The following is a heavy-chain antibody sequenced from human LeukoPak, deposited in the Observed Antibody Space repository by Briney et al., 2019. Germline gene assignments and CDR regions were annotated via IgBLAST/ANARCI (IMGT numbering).Heavy chain of an antibody. CDR2: MNPNSGNT. V-gene: IGHV1-8*02. D-gene: IGHD2-2*01. J-gene: IGHJ6*02. CDR1: GYTFTSYD. Sequence: GASVKVSCKASGYTFTSYDINWVRQATGQGLEWMGWMNPNSGNTGYAQKFQGRVTMTRNTSISTAYMELSSLRSEDTAVYYCARVRLVPAAATSGYYYGMDVWGQGTTVTVSS. CDR3: ARVRLVPAAATSGYYYGMDV.